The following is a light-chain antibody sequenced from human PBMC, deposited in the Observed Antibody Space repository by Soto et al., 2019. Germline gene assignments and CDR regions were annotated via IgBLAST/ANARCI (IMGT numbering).Light chain of an antibody. J-gene: IGLJ1*01. CDR1: SSNIGAGRD. V-gene: IGLV1-40*01. CDR3: QSYGTSLSGLYV. CDR2: DSN. Sequence: QSALTQSPSVSGAPGQRVIISCTGSSSNIGAGRDVHWYRQFPGEAPKFLISDSNHRPSGVPDRFSVSKSGASASLAITGLRPEDEGDYFCQSYGTSLSGLYVFGTGTKLTVL.